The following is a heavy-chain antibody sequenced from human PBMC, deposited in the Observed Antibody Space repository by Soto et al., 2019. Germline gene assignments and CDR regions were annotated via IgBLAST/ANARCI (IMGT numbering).Heavy chain of an antibody. CDR2: ISPKSGSI. CDR1: GYTFTRNG. CDR3: VKDRDSNSWPSRDV. V-gene: IGHV1-18*01. J-gene: IGHJ6*02. Sequence: ASVKVSCKTSGYTFTRNGISWVRQAPGQGLEWMGWISPKSGSIKYAQKFQGRVIMTTDTSTSTPYMEVRSLRSDDTAVYYCVKDRDSNSWPSRDVWGPGTTVTVSS. D-gene: IGHD3-22*01.